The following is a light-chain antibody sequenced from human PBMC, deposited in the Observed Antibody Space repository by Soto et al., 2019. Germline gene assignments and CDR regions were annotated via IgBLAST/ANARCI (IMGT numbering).Light chain of an antibody. V-gene: IGLV2-14*03. CDR3: SSHTSSRTEV. J-gene: IGLJ2*01. CDR2: DVS. CDR1: SSDVGGYNY. Sequence: QSVLTQPASVSGSPGQSITISCTGTSSDVGGYNYVSWYQQHPGKAPKLMIYDVSDRPSGVSNRFSGSKSGNTASLTISGLQAEDEADYYCSSHTSSRTEVFGGGTKLTVL.